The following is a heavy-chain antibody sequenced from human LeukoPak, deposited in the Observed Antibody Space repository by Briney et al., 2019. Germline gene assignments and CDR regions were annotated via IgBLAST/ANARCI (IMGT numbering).Heavy chain of an antibody. J-gene: IGHJ4*02. CDR1: GFTLSSNY. Sequence: PGGSLRLSCAASGFTLSSNYMSWVRQAPGKGLEWVSIIYSGGTTYYADSVKGRFTISRDNSKNTLYLQMNSLRADDTAVYYCARTRAPRACWGQGTLVTVSS. V-gene: IGHV3-66*01. CDR2: IYSGGTT. CDR3: ARTRAPRAC. D-gene: IGHD3-10*01.